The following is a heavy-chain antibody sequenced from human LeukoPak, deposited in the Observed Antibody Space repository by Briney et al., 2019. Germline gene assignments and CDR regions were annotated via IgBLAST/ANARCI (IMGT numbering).Heavy chain of an antibody. V-gene: IGHV5-51*01. CDR1: GYSFTSYW. Sequence: GESLKISCKGSGYSFTSYWIGWVRQMPGNGLEWMGIMYPADSDTRYKPSFQGQVTMSADRSISTAYLQWSSLKASDTAIYYCATTRGGNYHWDYWGQGTLVTVSS. CDR2: MYPADSDT. J-gene: IGHJ4*02. CDR3: ATTRGGNYHWDY. D-gene: IGHD3-16*01.